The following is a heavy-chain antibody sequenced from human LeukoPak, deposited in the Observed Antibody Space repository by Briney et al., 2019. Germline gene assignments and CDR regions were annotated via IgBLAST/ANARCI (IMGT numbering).Heavy chain of an antibody. D-gene: IGHD6-13*01. CDR1: GFTLSNYA. Sequence: GGTLRLSCAASGFTLSNYAMSWVRQAPGKGLEWVSDISGSGGSTYYADSVKGRFTISRDNSKNTLYLQMNSLRAEDTAVYYCARCRLSGYSSSWYWFDPWGQGTLVTVSS. J-gene: IGHJ5*02. V-gene: IGHV3-23*01. CDR2: ISGSGGST. CDR3: ARCRLSGYSSSWYWFDP.